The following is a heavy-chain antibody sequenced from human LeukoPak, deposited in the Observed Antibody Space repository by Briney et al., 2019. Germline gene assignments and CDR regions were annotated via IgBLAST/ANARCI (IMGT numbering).Heavy chain of an antibody. J-gene: IGHJ4*02. V-gene: IGHV3-7*01. Sequence: GGSLRLSCAASGFTFSSYWMSWVRQAPGKGLEWVANIKQDGSEKYYVDSVKGRFTISRDNAKNSLYLQMNSLRAEDTAVYHCARDSDFWSGYYFDYWGQGTLVTVSS. D-gene: IGHD3-3*01. CDR3: ARDSDFWSGYYFDY. CDR1: GFTFSSYW. CDR2: IKQDGSEK.